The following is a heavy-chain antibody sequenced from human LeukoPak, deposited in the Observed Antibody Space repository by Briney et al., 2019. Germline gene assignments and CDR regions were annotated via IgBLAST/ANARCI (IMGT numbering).Heavy chain of an antibody. J-gene: IGHJ6*03. CDR3: ARNDYDFRSGYGGYYMDV. CDR1: GGTFSSYA. CDR2: IIPIFGTA. D-gene: IGHD3-3*01. Sequence: SVKVSCKASGGTFSSYAISWVRQAPGQGLEWMGGIIPIFGTANYAQKFQGRVTITTDESTSTAYMELSSLRSEDTAVYYCARNDYDFRSGYGGYYMDVWGKGTTVTVSS. V-gene: IGHV1-69*05.